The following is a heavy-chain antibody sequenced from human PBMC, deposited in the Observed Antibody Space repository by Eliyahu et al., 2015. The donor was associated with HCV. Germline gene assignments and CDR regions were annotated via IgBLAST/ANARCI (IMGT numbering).Heavy chain of an antibody. CDR3: ARDQARGYFDWLPKADYYYYGMDV. Sequence: EVQLVESGGGLVQPGGSLRLSCAASVFXVSSNYMSXVXQAPGKGLEWVSVIYSGGSTYYADSVKSRXTISRDNSKNTLYLQMNSLRAEDTAVYYCARDQARGYFDWLPKADYYYYGMDVWGQGTTVTVSS. D-gene: IGHD3-9*01. CDR1: VFXVSSNY. CDR2: IYSGGST. J-gene: IGHJ6*02. V-gene: IGHV3-66*01.